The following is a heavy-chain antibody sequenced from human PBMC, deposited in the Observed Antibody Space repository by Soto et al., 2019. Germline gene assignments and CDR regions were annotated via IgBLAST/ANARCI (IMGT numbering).Heavy chain of an antibody. CDR1: GFTFSSYW. V-gene: IGHV3-7*01. CDR2: IKQDGSEK. CDR3: ARVRVGEGSYYDSSGYYYFQH. J-gene: IGHJ1*01. Sequence: GGSLRLSCAASGFTFSSYWMSWVRQAPGKGLEWVANIKQDGSEKYYVDSVKGRFTISRDNAKNSLYLQMNSLRAEDTAVYYCARVRVGEGSYYDSSGYYYFQHWGQGTLVTVSS. D-gene: IGHD3-22*01.